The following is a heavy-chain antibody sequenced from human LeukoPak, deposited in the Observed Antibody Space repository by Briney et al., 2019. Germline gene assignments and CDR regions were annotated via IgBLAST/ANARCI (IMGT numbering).Heavy chain of an antibody. J-gene: IGHJ4*02. D-gene: IGHD1-26*01. V-gene: IGHV3-33*01. CDR2: IWYDGSNK. CDR1: GFTFSSYG. CDR3: ARRRGSYIDY. Sequence: GRSLRLSCAASGFTFSSYGMHWVRQAPGKGLEWVAVIWYDGSNKYYADSVKGRFTISRDNSKNTLYLQMNSLRAEDTAAYYCARRRGSYIDYWGQGTLVTVSS.